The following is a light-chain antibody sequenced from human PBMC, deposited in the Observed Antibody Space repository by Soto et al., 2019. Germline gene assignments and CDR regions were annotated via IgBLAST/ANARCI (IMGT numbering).Light chain of an antibody. J-gene: IGKJ5*01. Sequence: DIQLTQSPSFLSASVGDRVTITCRSSQGISSYLAWYQQKPGRAPKLLIYAASSLQSGVPSRVSGSGSGTEVTLTISSLQPEDFATYYCQQLYSYPITFGQGTRLEIK. CDR3: QQLYSYPIT. V-gene: IGKV1-9*01. CDR2: AAS. CDR1: QGISSY.